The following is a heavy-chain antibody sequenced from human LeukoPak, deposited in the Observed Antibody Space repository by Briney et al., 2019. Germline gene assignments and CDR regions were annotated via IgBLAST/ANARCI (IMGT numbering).Heavy chain of an antibody. CDR1: GGSFSGYY. CDR2: INHSGST. D-gene: IGHD3-10*01. Sequence: PSETLSLTCAVYGGSFSGYYWSWIRQPPGKGLEWIGEINHSGSTNYNPSLKSRVTISVDTSKNQFSLKLSSVTAADTAVYYCARKGLYYYGSGSWFDPWGQGTLVTVSS. V-gene: IGHV4-34*01. J-gene: IGHJ5*02. CDR3: ARKGLYYYGSGSWFDP.